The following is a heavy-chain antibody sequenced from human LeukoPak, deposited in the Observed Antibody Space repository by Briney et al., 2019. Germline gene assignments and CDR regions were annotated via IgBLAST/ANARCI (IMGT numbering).Heavy chain of an antibody. CDR3: TTGDFDWFPPFDY. CDR2: IKSKTDGGTT. V-gene: IGHV3-15*01. CDR1: GFTFRNAW. Sequence: PGGSLRLSCAASGFTFRNAWMSWVRQAPGKGLEWVGRIKSKTDGGTTDYAAPVKGRFTISRDDSKNTLYLQMNSLKTEDTAVYYCTTGDFDWFPPFDYWGQGTLVTVSS. J-gene: IGHJ4*02. D-gene: IGHD3-9*01.